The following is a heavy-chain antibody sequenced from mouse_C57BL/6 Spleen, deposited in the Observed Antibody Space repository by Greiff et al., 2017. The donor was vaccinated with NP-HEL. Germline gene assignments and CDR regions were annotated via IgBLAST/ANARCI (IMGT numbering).Heavy chain of an antibody. V-gene: IGHV1-15*01. D-gene: IGHD1-1*01. CDR3: TSHYYGSSYAY. J-gene: IGHJ2*01. CDR2: IDPETGGT. CDR1: GYTFTDYE. Sequence: VQLQESGAELVRPGASVTLSCKASGYTFTDYEMHWVKQTPVHGLEWIGAIDPETGGTAYNQKFKGKAILTADKSSSTAYMELRSLTSEDSAVYYCTSHYYGSSYAYWGQGTTLTVSS.